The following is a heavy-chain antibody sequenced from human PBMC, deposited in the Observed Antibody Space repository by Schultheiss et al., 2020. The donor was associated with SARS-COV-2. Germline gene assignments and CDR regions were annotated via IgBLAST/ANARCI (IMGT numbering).Heavy chain of an antibody. Sequence: SETLSLTCTVSGGSISSYYWSWIRQPPGKGLEWIGYIYYSGSTNYNPSLKSRVTISVDTSKNQFSLKLSSVTAADTAVYYCARSSGSGLTNWFDPWGQGTLVTVSS. CDR3: ARSSGSGLTNWFDP. CDR2: IYYSGST. V-gene: IGHV4-59*12. CDR1: GGSISSYY. D-gene: IGHD6-25*01. J-gene: IGHJ5*02.